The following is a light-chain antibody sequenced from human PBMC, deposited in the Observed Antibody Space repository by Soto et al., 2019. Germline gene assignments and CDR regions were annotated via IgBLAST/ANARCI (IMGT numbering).Light chain of an antibody. CDR3: QQYGSSPTWT. Sequence: EIVLTQSPGTLSLSPGERATLSCRASQSVSSSYLAWYQQRPGQAPRLLIYGASHSATGIPDRFSGSASGTAFTLTISRVEPEDFAVYYGQQYGSSPTWTLGHGTKVDIE. CDR2: GAS. CDR1: QSVSSSY. V-gene: IGKV3-20*01. J-gene: IGKJ1*01.